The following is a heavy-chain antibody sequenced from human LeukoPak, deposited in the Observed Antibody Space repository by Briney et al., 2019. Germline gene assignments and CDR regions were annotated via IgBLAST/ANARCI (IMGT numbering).Heavy chain of an antibody. CDR3: ARGYYSDRSGYWPDT. CDR1: GGSFSNHY. Sequence: GGSLRLSCTASGGSFSNHYRRWIRQAPGKGLEWVADINEEGSNKWPLGSVKGRFTLSRDTARNSLYLQMNSLRVEHTAVYYCARGYYSDRSGYWPDTWGQGTLVTVSS. D-gene: IGHD3-22*01. V-gene: IGHV3-7*01. J-gene: IGHJ5*02. CDR2: INEEGSNK.